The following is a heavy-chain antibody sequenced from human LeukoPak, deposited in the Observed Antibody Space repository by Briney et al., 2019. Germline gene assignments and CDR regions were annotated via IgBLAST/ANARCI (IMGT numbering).Heavy chain of an antibody. D-gene: IGHD3-22*01. CDR3: ARGHTPYYYDSSGPPIY. Sequence: PSETLSLTCAVYGGSFSGYYWSWIRQPPGKGLEWIGEINHSGSTNYNPSFKSRVTISVDTSKNQFSLKLSSVTAADTAVYYCARGHTPYYYDSSGPPIYWGQGTLVTVSS. CDR2: INHSGST. J-gene: IGHJ4*02. CDR1: GGSFSGYY. V-gene: IGHV4-34*01.